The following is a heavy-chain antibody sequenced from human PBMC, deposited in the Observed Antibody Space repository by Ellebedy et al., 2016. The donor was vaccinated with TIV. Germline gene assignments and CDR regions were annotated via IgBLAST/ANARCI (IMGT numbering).Heavy chain of an antibody. V-gene: IGHV3-66*01. D-gene: IGHD3-9*01. CDR2: IYSGGST. J-gene: IGHJ6*02. Sequence: GESLKISXAASGFTVSSNYMSWVRQAPGKGLEWVSVIYSGGSTYYADSVKGRFTISRDNSKNTLYLQMNSLRAEDTAVYYCAKVGVLRYFDWSYDGMDVWGQGTTVTVSS. CDR3: AKVGVLRYFDWSYDGMDV. CDR1: GFTVSSNY.